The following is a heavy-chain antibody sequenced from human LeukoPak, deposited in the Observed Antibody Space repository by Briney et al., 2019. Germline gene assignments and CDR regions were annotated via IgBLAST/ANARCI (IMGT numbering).Heavy chain of an antibody. CDR1: GYTFTGYY. Sequence: GASVKVSCKASGYTFTGYYMHWVRQAPGQGLEWMGWINPNSGGTNYAQKFQGRVTMTRDTSISTAYMELSRLRSDDTAVYYCARDYQLLLGRHYYMDVWGKGTTVTVSS. V-gene: IGHV1-2*02. CDR3: ARDYQLLLGRHYYMDV. CDR2: INPNSGGT. D-gene: IGHD2-2*01. J-gene: IGHJ6*03.